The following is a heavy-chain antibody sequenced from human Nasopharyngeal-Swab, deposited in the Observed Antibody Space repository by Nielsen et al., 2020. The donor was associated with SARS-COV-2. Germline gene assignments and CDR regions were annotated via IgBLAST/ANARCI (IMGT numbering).Heavy chain of an antibody. Sequence: GESLKISCAASGFTFSSYVMSWVRQAPGKGLEWVSTISGSGGSTYYADSVKGRFTISRDNSKNTLYLQMNSLRAEDTAVYCCAKDGGATSSYYYYYYMDVWGKGTTVTVSS. J-gene: IGHJ6*03. D-gene: IGHD1-26*01. CDR3: AKDGGATSSYYYYYYMDV. CDR2: ISGSGGST. V-gene: IGHV3-23*01. CDR1: GFTFSSYV.